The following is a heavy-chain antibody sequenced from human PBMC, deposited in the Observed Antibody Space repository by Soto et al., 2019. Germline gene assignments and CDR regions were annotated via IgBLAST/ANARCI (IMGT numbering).Heavy chain of an antibody. CDR2: ISSSGSTI. CDR3: ASYGDYYYGMDV. Sequence: PGGSLRLSCAASGFTFSSYEMHWVRQAPGKGLEWVSYISSSGSTIYYADSVKGRFTISRDNAKNTLYLQMNSLRAEDTAVYYCASYGDYYYGMDVWGQGTTVTVSS. J-gene: IGHJ6*02. V-gene: IGHV3-48*03. D-gene: IGHD3-10*01. CDR1: GFTFSSYE.